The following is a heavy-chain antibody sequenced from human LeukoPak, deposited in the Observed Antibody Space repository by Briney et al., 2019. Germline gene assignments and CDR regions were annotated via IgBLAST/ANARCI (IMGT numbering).Heavy chain of an antibody. CDR3: ARLRYYGSGSYLHFDY. D-gene: IGHD3-10*01. J-gene: IGHJ4*02. CDR1: GYSFTSYW. V-gene: IGHV5-10-1*01. CDR2: IDPSGSYT. Sequence: GESLKISCKGSGYSFTSYWISWVRQMPGKGLEWMGRIDPSGSYTNYSPSFQGHVTTSADKSISTAYLQWSSLKASDTAMYYCARLRYYGSGSYLHFDYWGQGTLVTVSS.